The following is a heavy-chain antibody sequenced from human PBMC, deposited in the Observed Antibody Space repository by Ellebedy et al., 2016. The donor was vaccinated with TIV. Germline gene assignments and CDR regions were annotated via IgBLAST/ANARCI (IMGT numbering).Heavy chain of an antibody. D-gene: IGHD3-10*01. CDR2: ISDSTYTT. CDR3: AKGALWFGEIDAFDV. CDR1: GFTFRNYG. Sequence: GESLKISCVASGFTFRNYGMHWVRQAPGKGLEWLSTISDSTYTTYYADSVRGRFTISRDNSKNTLYLHMSSLRVEDTAVYYCAKGALWFGEIDAFDVWGQGTMVTVSS. V-gene: IGHV3-23*01. J-gene: IGHJ3*01.